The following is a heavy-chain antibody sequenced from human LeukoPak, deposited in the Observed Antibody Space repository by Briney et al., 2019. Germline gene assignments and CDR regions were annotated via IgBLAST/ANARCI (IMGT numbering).Heavy chain of an antibody. J-gene: IGHJ4*02. V-gene: IGHV1-46*01. Sequence: ASVKVSCKASGGTFSSYAISWVRQAPGQGLEWMGIINPSGGSTSYAQKFQGRVTMTRDMSTSTVYMELSSLRSEDTAVYYCARDGEMANRVFDYWGQGTLVTVSS. CDR2: INPSGGST. D-gene: IGHD5-24*01. CDR1: GGTFSSYA. CDR3: ARDGEMANRVFDY.